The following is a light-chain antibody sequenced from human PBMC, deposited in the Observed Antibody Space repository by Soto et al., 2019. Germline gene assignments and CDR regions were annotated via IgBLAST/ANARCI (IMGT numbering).Light chain of an antibody. CDR1: SSDVGGYNY. CDR2: EVS. Sequence: QSVLTQPASVSGSPGQSITISCTGTSSDVGGYNYVSWYQQYPGTAPKLMIYEVSNRPSGVSDRFSGSKSGNTASLTISGLQAEDEADYYCSSKRTTSTLVFGTGTKVTVL. CDR3: SSKRTTSTLV. J-gene: IGLJ1*01. V-gene: IGLV2-14*01.